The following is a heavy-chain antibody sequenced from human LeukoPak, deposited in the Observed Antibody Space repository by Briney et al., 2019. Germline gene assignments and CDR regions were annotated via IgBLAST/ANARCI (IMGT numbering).Heavy chain of an antibody. Sequence: GGSLRLSCAASGFTFSSYSMNWVRQAPGKGLEWVSSISSSSSYIYYADSVKGRFTISRDNAKNSLYLQMNSLRAEDTAVYYCARGGVGRAFDIWGQGTMVTASS. CDR1: GFTFSSYS. CDR2: ISSSSSYI. V-gene: IGHV3-21*01. CDR3: ARGGVGRAFDI. D-gene: IGHD3-3*01. J-gene: IGHJ3*02.